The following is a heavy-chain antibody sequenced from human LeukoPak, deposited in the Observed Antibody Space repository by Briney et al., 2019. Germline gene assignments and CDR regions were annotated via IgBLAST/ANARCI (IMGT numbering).Heavy chain of an antibody. CDR3: AKLGGSYLSFDY. Sequence: GGSLRLSCAASGFTFNNYAMNWVRQAPGKGLEWVSVISGSGGTTYYADSVKGRFTISRDNSKNTLYLQMNSLRAEDTAVYYCAKLGGSYLSFDYWGQGTLVTVSS. V-gene: IGHV3-23*01. CDR2: ISGSGGTT. CDR1: GFTFNNYA. J-gene: IGHJ4*02. D-gene: IGHD1-26*01.